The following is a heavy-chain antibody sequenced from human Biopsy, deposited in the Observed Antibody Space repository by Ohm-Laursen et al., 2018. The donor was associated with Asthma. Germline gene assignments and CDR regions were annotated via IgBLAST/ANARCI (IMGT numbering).Heavy chain of an antibody. CDR2: ITTDDVHK. D-gene: IGHD6-6*01. J-gene: IGHJ1*01. CDR3: ARGEDPRPVADHLVI. CDR1: GFAFNRFD. V-gene: IGHV3-33*08. Sequence: SLRLSCSASGFAFNRFDMHWVRQAPGEGLEWLALITTDDVHKYNGESVRGRFSISRDNSKRTVYLHMAGLTVADTAVYFCARGEDPRPVADHLVIWGQGARVIVSS.